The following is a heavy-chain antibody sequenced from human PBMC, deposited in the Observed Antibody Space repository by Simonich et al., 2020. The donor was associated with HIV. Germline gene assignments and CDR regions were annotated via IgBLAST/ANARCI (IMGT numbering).Heavy chain of an antibody. Sequence: QVQLVESGGGVVQPGRSLRLSCAASGFTFSTYAMHWVRQAPGKGLEWVAVISYDGSNKYYADSVKGRFTISRDNSKNTLYVQMNSLRAEDTAVYYCASGSTGWSVSGYFDYWGQGTLVTVSS. CDR3: ASGSTGWSVSGYFDY. J-gene: IGHJ4*02. D-gene: IGHD6-19*01. V-gene: IGHV3-30*07. CDR1: GFTFSTYA. CDR2: ISYDGSNK.